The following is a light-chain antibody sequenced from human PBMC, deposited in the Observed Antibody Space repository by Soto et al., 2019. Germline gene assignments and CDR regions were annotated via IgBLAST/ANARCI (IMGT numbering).Light chain of an antibody. CDR2: DVS. Sequence: QSALTQPASVSGSPGQSITISCTGTSSDVGGYNYVSWYQQHPGKAPKLMIYDVSYRPSGVSNRFSGSKSGNTASLTIAGLQAEDEADYYCSSKTSSTTLVVFGAGTKLTVL. J-gene: IGLJ2*01. CDR1: SSDVGGYNY. CDR3: SSKTSSTTLVV. V-gene: IGLV2-14*03.